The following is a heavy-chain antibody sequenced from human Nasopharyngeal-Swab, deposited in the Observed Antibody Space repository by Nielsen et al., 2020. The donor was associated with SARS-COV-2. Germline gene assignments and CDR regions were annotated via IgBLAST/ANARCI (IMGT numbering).Heavy chain of an antibody. CDR3: ARARSGTLDF. Sequence: RQAPGKGLERVSGINWNGGMTAYADTVKGRFTISRDNAKNSLYLQMNTLTADDTALYYCARARSGTLDFWGQGTLVTVSS. V-gene: IGHV3-20*03. CDR2: INWNGGMT. D-gene: IGHD1-7*01. J-gene: IGHJ4*02.